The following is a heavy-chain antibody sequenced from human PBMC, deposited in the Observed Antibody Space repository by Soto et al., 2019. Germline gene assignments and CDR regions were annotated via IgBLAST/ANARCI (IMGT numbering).Heavy chain of an antibody. CDR2: IYYTGSP. CDR1: KGSISTYY. J-gene: IGHJ6*02. Sequence: SETLSLTCTVSKGSISTYYWSWIRQPPGRSLEWIGHIYYTGSPTYNPSLKSRVTISENTSKKTVSLKLISVTAEDTAVYDCVRHKGYSNFRGRDAMGVLGQGITVTVSS. D-gene: IGHD4-4*01. CDR3: VRHKGYSNFRGRDAMGV. V-gene: IGHV4-59*08.